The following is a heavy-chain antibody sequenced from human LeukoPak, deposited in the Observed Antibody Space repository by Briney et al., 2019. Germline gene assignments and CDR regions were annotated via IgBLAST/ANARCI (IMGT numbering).Heavy chain of an antibody. V-gene: IGHV3-7*01. CDR3: ANQNYVV. CDR1: GFTFTDYW. CDR2: IKRDGSEK. D-gene: IGHD1-7*01. Sequence: GGSLRLSCAASGFTFTDYWMSWVRQAPGKGLEWVANIKRDGSEKYYVDSVKGRFTISRDNAKNSLYLQMNSLRTEDTAVYYCANQNYVVWGQGTLVTVSS. J-gene: IGHJ4*02.